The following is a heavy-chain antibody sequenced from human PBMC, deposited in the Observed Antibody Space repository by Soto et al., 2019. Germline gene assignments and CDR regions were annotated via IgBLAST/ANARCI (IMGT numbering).Heavy chain of an antibody. D-gene: IGHD2-15*01. J-gene: IGHJ4*02. Sequence: QITLKESGPTLVKPTQTLTLTCTFSGFSLSTSGVGVGWIRQPPGKALGWLALIYWDDDKRYSPSLKSRLTITKDTSKNQVVLTMTNMDPMDTATYYCAHRRGGGSCYPDWGQGTLVTVSS. V-gene: IGHV2-5*02. CDR2: IYWDDDK. CDR3: AHRRGGGSCYPD. CDR1: GFSLSTSGVG.